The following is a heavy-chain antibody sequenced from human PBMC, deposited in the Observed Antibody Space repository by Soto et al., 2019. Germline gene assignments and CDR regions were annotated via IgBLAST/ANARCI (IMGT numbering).Heavy chain of an antibody. CDR1: GYSFTDYK. D-gene: IGHD4-17*01. J-gene: IGHJ4*01. V-gene: IGHV1-2*04. CDR2: VDPNGGGS. Sequence: ASVKVSCKTSGYSFTDYKLHWVRQAPGQGLEWMGWVDPNGGGSNSAQKFQGSVTMNWDTSITTAYLDLTRLTTNDTATYFCATWVDYGDFEGFDFWG. CDR3: ATWVDYGDFEGFDF.